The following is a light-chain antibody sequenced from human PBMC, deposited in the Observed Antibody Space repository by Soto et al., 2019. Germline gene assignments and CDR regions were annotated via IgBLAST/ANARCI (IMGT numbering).Light chain of an antibody. V-gene: IGKV1-33*01. CDR3: QQYYTLPLT. CDR1: QDISIY. J-gene: IGKJ4*01. Sequence: DIQMTQSPSSLSASVGDRVTFTCQASQDISIYLNWYQQKPGKAPKLLIYDAFNLEAGVPSRFSASGSGTDFTFTISSLXXXXXXXXYCQQYYTLPLTFGGGTRVEIK. CDR2: DAF.